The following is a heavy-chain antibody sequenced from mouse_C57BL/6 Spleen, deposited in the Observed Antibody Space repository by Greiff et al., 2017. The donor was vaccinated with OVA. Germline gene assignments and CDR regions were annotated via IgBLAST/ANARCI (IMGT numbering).Heavy chain of an antibody. CDR3: AREGDYYGSSEGYFDV. CDR1: GFTFSSYA. CDR2: ISDGGSYT. D-gene: IGHD1-1*01. V-gene: IGHV5-4*01. Sequence: EVQGVESGGGLVKPGGSLKLSCAASGFTFSSYAMSWVRQTPEKRLEWVATISDGGSYTYYPDNVKGRFTISRDNAKNNLYLQMSHLKSEDTAMYYCAREGDYYGSSEGYFDVWGTGTTVTVSS. J-gene: IGHJ1*03.